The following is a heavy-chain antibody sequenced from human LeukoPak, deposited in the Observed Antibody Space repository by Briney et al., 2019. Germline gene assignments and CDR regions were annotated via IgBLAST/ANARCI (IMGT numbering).Heavy chain of an antibody. CDR1: GFTFSTYG. J-gene: IGHJ4*02. Sequence: GGSLRLSCAASGFTFSTYGMHWVRQAPGKGLEWVAVISYDGSNKYYADSVKGRFTISRDNSKNTLYLQMNSLRAEDTAVYYCAKRAMVTTWLDYWGQGTLVTVSS. CDR3: AKRAMVTTWLDY. CDR2: ISYDGSNK. V-gene: IGHV3-30*18. D-gene: IGHD4-11*01.